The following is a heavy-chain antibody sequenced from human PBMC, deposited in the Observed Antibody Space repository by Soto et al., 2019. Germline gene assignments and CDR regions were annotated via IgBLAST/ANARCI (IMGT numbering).Heavy chain of an antibody. CDR3: ARDYSSWYPEYFQH. D-gene: IGHD6-13*01. J-gene: IGHJ1*01. CDR2: IIPRSGTS. CDR1: GDTFSTYT. V-gene: IGHV1-69*13. Sequence: ASVKVSCKASGDTFSTYTITWVRQAPGQGLEWMGGIIPRSGTSNYAQKFQGRVTITADESTSTAYMELSSLRSEDTAVYYCARDYSSWYPEYFQHWGQGTLVTVSS.